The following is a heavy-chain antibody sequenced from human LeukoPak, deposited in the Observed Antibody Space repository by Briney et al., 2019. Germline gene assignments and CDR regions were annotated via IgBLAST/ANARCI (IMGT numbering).Heavy chain of an antibody. CDR1: GFTFSGFA. CDR2: FIAFGAST. D-gene: IGHD2-15*01. V-gene: IGHV3-23*01. CDR3: AKVALGYCSGGSCYYFDY. Sequence: PGGSLRLSCAASGFTFSGFAMSWFGQAPGKGLEWVSSFIAFGASTYYADSVKGRFTISRDNSKSTLYLQMNSLRAEDTAVYHCAKVALGYCSGGSCYYFDYGGQGTLVTVSS. J-gene: IGHJ4*02.